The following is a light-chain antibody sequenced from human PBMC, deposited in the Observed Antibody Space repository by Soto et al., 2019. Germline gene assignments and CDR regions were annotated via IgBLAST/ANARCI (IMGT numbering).Light chain of an antibody. CDR1: QSISSSY. V-gene: IGKV3-20*01. Sequence: EIVLTQSPGTLSLSPEERATLSCRASQSISSSYLAWYQQKPGQAPRLLIYGASRRATGIPDRFSGSGSGTDFTLTISGLEPEDFAMYYCQQIDSSPWTFGQGTKV. J-gene: IGKJ1*01. CDR3: QQIDSSPWT. CDR2: GAS.